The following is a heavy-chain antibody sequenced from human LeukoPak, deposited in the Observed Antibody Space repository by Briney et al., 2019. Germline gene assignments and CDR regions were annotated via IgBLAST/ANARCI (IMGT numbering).Heavy chain of an antibody. D-gene: IGHD6-13*01. V-gene: IGHV4-38-2*02. CDR2: IYHSGST. CDR3: ARARTSSLLYYYYYMDV. Sequence: SETLSLTCTVSGGSISSGYYWGWIRQPPGKGLEWIGSIYHSGSTYYNPSLKSRVTISVDTSKNQFSLKLSSVTAADTAVYYCARARTSSLLYYYYYMDVWGKGTTVTVSS. CDR1: GGSISSGYY. J-gene: IGHJ6*03.